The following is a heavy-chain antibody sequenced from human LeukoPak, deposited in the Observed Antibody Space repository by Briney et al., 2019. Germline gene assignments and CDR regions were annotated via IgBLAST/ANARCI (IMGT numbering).Heavy chain of an antibody. CDR2: ISYDGSNK. Sequence: GSLRLSCAASGFTFSSYAMHWVRQAPGKGLEWVAVISYDGSNKYYADSVKGRFTISRDNSKNTLYLQMNSLRAEDTAVYYCARDAKLGYCSSTSCLGNAFDIWGQGTMVTVSS. V-gene: IGHV3-30*01. CDR1: GFTFSSYA. D-gene: IGHD2-2*01. CDR3: ARDAKLGYCSSTSCLGNAFDI. J-gene: IGHJ3*02.